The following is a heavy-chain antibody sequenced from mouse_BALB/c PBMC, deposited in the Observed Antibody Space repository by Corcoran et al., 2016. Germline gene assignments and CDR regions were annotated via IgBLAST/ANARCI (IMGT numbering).Heavy chain of an antibody. D-gene: IGHD2-1*01. CDR1: GYSITSGYY. V-gene: IGHV3-6*02. Sequence: DVQLQESGPGLVKPSQSLSLTCSATGYSITSGYYWNWIRQFPGNKLEWMGYISYDGSNNYNPSLKNRISITRDTSKNQFFLKLNSVTTEDTATYYCASGNYWYFDVWGAGTTVTVSS. CDR2: ISYDGSN. CDR3: ASGNYWYFDV. J-gene: IGHJ1*01.